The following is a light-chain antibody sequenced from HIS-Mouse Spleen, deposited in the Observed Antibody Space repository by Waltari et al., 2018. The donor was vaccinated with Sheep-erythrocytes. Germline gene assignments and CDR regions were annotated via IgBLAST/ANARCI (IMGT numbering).Light chain of an antibody. J-gene: IGLJ3*02. Sequence: QSALTQPRPVSGSPVQSVTISCTGTRMAVGGYTYVSWYQQHPGKAPKLMIYEVSNLPSGVSNRFSGSKSGNTASLTISGLQAEDEADYYCSSYTSSSTWVFGGGTKLTVL. CDR3: SSYTSSSTWV. CDR1: RMAVGGYTY. CDR2: EVS. V-gene: IGLV2-14*01.